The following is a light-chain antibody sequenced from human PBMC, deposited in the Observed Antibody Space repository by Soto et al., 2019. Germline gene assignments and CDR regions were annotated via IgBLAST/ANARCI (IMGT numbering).Light chain of an antibody. CDR1: QRVSRK. CDR3: QQYNNWPLIT. Sequence: ILITQAQTTLSVSPGERATLSSTASQRVSRKLAWYQQKRGKAPRLLIYGASTRATGIPARFSGSGSGTEFTLTISSLQSEDFAVHYCQQYNNWPLITFCQRTRQEIK. V-gene: IGKV3-15*01. J-gene: IGKJ5*01. CDR2: GAS.